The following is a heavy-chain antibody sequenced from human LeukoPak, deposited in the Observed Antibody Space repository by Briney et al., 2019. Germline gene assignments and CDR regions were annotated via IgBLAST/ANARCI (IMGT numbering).Heavy chain of an antibody. CDR3: ARGGRGIAVAGLYYFDY. CDR2: ISSSSSYI. V-gene: IGHV3-21*01. D-gene: IGHD6-19*01. CDR1: GFTFSSYS. Sequence: GGSLRLSCAASGFTFSSYSMNWVRQAPGKGLEWVSSISSSSSYIYYADSVKGRFTISRDNAKNSLYLQMNSLRAEDTAVYYCARGGRGIAVAGLYYFDYWGQGTLVTVSS. J-gene: IGHJ4*02.